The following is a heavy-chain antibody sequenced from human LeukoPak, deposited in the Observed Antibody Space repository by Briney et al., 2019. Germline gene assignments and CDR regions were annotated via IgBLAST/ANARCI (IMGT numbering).Heavy chain of an antibody. V-gene: IGHV3-33*01. CDR1: GFPFSNYG. CDR2: IWNDGRNK. D-gene: IGHD3-16*01. CDR3: ARDISYGSPLHY. Sequence: PGGSLTLSCAASGFPFSNYGMHWVRQPPGKGLEWVALIWNDGRNKYYADSVKGRFTISRDNSKNTVSLQMDSLRAGDTGVYYCARDISYGSPLHYWGQGTLVIVSS. J-gene: IGHJ4*02.